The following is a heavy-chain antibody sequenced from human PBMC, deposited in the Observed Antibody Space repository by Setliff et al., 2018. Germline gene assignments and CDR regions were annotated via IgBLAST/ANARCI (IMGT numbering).Heavy chain of an antibody. Sequence: LTCTVSGGSISSGGYYWSWIRQHPGKGLEWIGYIYYSGSTSYYNPSLKSRVTISVDTSKNQFSLKLSSVTAADTAVYYCARGRAGHSGHWGQGTLVTVSS. CDR3: ARGRAGHSGH. D-gene: IGHD6-19*01. V-gene: IGHV4-31*03. CDR2: IYYSGSTS. CDR1: GGSISSGGYY. J-gene: IGHJ4*02.